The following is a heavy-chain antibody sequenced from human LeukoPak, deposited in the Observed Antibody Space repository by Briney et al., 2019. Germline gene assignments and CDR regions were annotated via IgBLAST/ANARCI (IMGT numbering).Heavy chain of an antibody. V-gene: IGHV1-69*13. CDR2: IIPIFGTA. J-gene: IGHJ4*02. CDR1: GGTFSSYA. CDR3: ARAVGDTAMVGEPLDY. Sequence: ASVKLSCKASGGTFSSYAISWVRQAPGQGLEWMGGIIPIFGTANYAQKFQGRVTITADESTSTAYMELSSLRSEDTAVYYCARAVGDTAMVGEPLDYWGQGTLVSVSS. D-gene: IGHD5-18*01.